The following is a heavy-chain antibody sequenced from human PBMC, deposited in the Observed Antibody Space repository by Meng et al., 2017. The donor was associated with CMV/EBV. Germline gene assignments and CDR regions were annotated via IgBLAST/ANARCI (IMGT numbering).Heavy chain of an antibody. Sequence: GGSLRLSCAASGFTFSSYAMHWVRQAPGKGLEWVAVISYDGSNKYYADSVKGRFTISRDNSKNTLYLQTNSLRAEDTAVYYCARDWVQLERLGAFDIWGQGTMVTVSS. V-gene: IGHV3-30-3*01. D-gene: IGHD1-1*01. CDR1: GFTFSSYA. J-gene: IGHJ3*02. CDR3: ARDWVQLERLGAFDI. CDR2: ISYDGSNK.